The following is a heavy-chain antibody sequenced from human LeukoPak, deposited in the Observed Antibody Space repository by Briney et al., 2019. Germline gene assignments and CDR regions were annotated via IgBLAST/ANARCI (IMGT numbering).Heavy chain of an antibody. CDR3: VRVRATAA. CDR1: GGSISSSSYY. CDR2: IYYSGST. J-gene: IGHJ5*02. Sequence: SETLSLTCTVSGGSISSSSYYWGGIRHPPGKGLEWIGSIYYSGSTYYNPSLKSRVTISVDTSKNQFSLKLSSVTAADTAVYYCVRVRATAAWGQGTLVTVSS. V-gene: IGHV4-39*07.